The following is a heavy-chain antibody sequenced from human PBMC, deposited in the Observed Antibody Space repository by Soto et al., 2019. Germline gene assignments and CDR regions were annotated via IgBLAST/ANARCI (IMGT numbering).Heavy chain of an antibody. D-gene: IGHD3-10*01. V-gene: IGHV4-34*01. CDR2: ISRSGTT. J-gene: IGHJ5*02. Sequence: QVQLQQWGAGLLKPSETLSLSCAVYGGYFNDNYYTWFRQPPGKGLEWIGEISRSGTTKYIPSLKSRASISFDTSKTQVTRKVTSVTAADTAVYYWATSLWFGTQVELWGQGALVTVSS. CDR1: GGYFNDNY. CDR3: ATSLWFGTQVEL.